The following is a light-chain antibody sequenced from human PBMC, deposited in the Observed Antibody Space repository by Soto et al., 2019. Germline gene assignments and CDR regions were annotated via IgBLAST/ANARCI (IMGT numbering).Light chain of an antibody. V-gene: IGLV2-11*01. Sequence: QSALTQPPSVSGSPGQSVTISCTGTSSDVGGFNYVSWYQQHPGKAPQLMIYDDTKRPSGVPNRFSGSKSGNTASLTISGLQAEDEADYYCCSYAGTNTFVFGGGTKLTVL. CDR2: DDT. CDR1: SSDVGGFNY. CDR3: CSYAGTNTFV. J-gene: IGLJ2*01.